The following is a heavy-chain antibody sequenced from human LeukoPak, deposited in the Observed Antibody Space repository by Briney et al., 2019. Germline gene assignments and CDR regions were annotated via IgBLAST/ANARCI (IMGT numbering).Heavy chain of an antibody. Sequence: GGSLRLSCAASGFTFSSYSMTWVRQAPGKGLEWVSYISSSSTIYYADSVKGRFTISRDNAKNSLYLQMNSLRDEDTAVYYCASVVYGDYGGAFDIWGQGTMVTVSS. CDR3: ASVVYGDYGGAFDI. D-gene: IGHD4-17*01. CDR1: GFTFSSYS. CDR2: ISSSSTI. V-gene: IGHV3-48*02. J-gene: IGHJ3*02.